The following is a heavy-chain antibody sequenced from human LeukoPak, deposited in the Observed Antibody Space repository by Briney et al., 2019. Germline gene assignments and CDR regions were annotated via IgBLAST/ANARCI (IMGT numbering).Heavy chain of an antibody. Sequence: GGSLRLSCAVSGITLSNYAMSWVRQAPGKGLEWVAGISGSGGGTHYAGSVKGRFTISRDNPKNTLYLQMNNLRAGDTAVHFCAKRGVVIRVILVGFHKEAYYFDSWGQGALVTVSS. CDR3: AKRGVVIRVILVGFHKEAYYFDS. V-gene: IGHV3-23*01. J-gene: IGHJ4*02. CDR1: GITLSNYA. CDR2: ISGSGGGT. D-gene: IGHD3-22*01.